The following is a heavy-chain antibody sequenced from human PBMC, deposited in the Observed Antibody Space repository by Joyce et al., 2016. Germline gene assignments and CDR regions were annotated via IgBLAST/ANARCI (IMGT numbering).Heavy chain of an antibody. V-gene: IGHV5-51*01. CDR3: ARHRYSNYENWFDP. J-gene: IGHJ5*02. D-gene: IGHD4-11*01. CDR1: GYSFTSYW. Sequence: EVQLVQSGAEVKKPGESLKLSCKGSGYSFTSYWIGWVGQMPGKGLDWRGIIYPGDSDTRYSPSFQGKVTISADKSISTAYLQWSSLKASDTAMYYCARHRYSNYENWFDPWGQGTLVTVSS. CDR2: IYPGDSDT.